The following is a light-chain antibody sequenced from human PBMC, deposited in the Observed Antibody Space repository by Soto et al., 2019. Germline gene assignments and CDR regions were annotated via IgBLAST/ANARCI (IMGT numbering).Light chain of an antibody. Sequence: DIQMTQSPSTLSASVGDRVTITCRASQSIDNWLAWYQEKPGKAPKLLIYKTSTLASGVPSRFSGSASGTEFTLTISSLQPDDFATYYCQQYCTMYTFGRGTRLEI. CDR1: QSIDNW. V-gene: IGKV1-5*03. CDR2: KTS. J-gene: IGKJ2*01. CDR3: QQYCTMYT.